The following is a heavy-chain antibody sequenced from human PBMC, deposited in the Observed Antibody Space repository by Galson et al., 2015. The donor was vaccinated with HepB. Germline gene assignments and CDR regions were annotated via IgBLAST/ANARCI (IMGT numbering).Heavy chain of an antibody. D-gene: IGHD5-12*01. CDR3: AREVKVATIFPTYYYYYYMDV. V-gene: IGHV1-69*13. Sequence: SVKVSCKASGGTFSSYAISWVRQAPGQGLEWMGGIIPIFGTANYAQKFQGRVTITADESTSTAYMGLSSLRAEDTAVYYCAREVKVATIFPTYYYYYYMDVWGKETTVTVSS. J-gene: IGHJ6*03. CDR1: GGTFSSYA. CDR2: IIPIFGTA.